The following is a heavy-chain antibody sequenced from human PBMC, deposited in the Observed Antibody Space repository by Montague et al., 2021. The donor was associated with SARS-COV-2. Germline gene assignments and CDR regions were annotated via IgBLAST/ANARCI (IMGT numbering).Heavy chain of an antibody. CDR1: GGSISSGGYY. Sequence: TLSLTCTVSGGSISSGGYYWSWIRQHPGKGLEWIGYIYYSGSTYYNPSLKSRVTISVGTSKNQFSLKLSSVTAADTAVYYCARAGITIFGVVTNFDYWGQGTLVTVSS. V-gene: IGHV4-31*03. J-gene: IGHJ4*02. CDR2: IYYSGST. CDR3: ARAGITIFGVVTNFDY. D-gene: IGHD3-3*01.